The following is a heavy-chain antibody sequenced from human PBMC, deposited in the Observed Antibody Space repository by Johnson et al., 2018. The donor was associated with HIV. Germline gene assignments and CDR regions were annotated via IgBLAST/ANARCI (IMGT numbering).Heavy chain of an antibody. V-gene: IGHV3-13*01. Sequence: VLLVESGGGLVQPGGSLRLSCAASGFTFSSYDMHWVRQATGTGLEWVSAIGTAGDTYYPGSVTGRFTISRENAKNSLYLQMNSLRAGDTAVYYCAKGRWEATTYDDAFDIWGQGTMVTVSS. CDR1: GFTFSSYD. J-gene: IGHJ3*02. D-gene: IGHD1-26*01. CDR3: AKGRWEATTYDDAFDI. CDR2: IGTAGDT.